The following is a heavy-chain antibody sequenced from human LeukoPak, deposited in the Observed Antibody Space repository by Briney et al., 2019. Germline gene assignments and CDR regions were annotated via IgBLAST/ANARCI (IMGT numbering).Heavy chain of an antibody. CDR1: GFTFSTYS. D-gene: IGHD1-26*01. CDR3: ASTSGNYYPYYFDY. J-gene: IGHJ4*02. Sequence: GGSLRLXCAASGFTFSTYSMNWVRQAPGKGLEWVSSISSSSSYIYYADSMKGRFTISRDDAKDSLYLQMNSLRAEDTAVYYCASTSGNYYPYYFDYWGQGTLVTVSS. V-gene: IGHV3-21*01. CDR2: ISSSSSYI.